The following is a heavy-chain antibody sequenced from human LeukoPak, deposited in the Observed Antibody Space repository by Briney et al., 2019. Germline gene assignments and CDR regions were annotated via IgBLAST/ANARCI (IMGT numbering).Heavy chain of an antibody. CDR3: ARDGSLPDY. D-gene: IGHD1-26*01. CDR1: GFTFSSYW. Sequence: GGSLRLSCAAPGFTFSSYWMHWVRQSPGKGLVWVSRINSDGRSTSYPESVRGRFTISRDNAKNTLYLQMNSLRAEDTAVYYCARDGSLPDYWGQGTPVTVSS. V-gene: IGHV3-74*01. J-gene: IGHJ4*02. CDR2: INSDGRST.